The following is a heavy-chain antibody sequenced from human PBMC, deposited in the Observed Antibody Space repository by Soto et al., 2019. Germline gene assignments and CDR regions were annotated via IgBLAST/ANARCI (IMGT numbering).Heavy chain of an antibody. Sequence: SQTLSLTCAISGDSVSSNSAAWNWIRQSPWRGLELLGRTYYRCKWYNDYAVSVKSRITINPDTSKNQFSLQLNSVTPEDTAVYYCARDPSHYGGNSGYYYYGMDVWGQGTTVTVSS. D-gene: IGHD4-17*01. CDR1: GDSVSSNSAA. J-gene: IGHJ6*02. CDR3: ARDPSHYGGNSGYYYYGMDV. CDR2: TYYRCKWYN. V-gene: IGHV6-1*01.